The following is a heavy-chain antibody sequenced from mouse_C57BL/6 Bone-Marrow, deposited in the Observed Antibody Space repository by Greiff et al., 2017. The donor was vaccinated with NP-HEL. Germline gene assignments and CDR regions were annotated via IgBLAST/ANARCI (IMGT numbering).Heavy chain of an antibody. D-gene: IGHD1-1*02. J-gene: IGHJ4*01. CDR1: GYSITSGYY. V-gene: IGHV3-6*01. CDR3: ASFMVYYAMDY. CDR2: ISYDGSN. Sequence: EVQVVESGPGLVKPSQSLSLTCSVTGYSITSGYYWNWIRQFPGNKLEWMGYISYDGSNNYNPSLKNRISITRDTSKNQFFLKLNSVTTEDTATYYCASFMVYYAMDYWGQGTSVTVSS.